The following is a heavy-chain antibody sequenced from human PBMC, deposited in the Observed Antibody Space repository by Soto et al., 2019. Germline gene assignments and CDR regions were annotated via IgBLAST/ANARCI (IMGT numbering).Heavy chain of an antibody. V-gene: IGHV3-23*01. J-gene: IGHJ4*02. CDR1: GFTFSSFA. CDR3: AKDPSYSRSPGFDY. Sequence: EVQLLESGGGLVQPGGSLRLSCAASGFTFSSFAMSWVRQAPGKGLEWVSGISGSGGSTYYADSVKGRFTISRDNSKNTLYLQMNSLRAEDTAVYYCAKDPSYSRSPGFDYWGQGTLVTVSS. D-gene: IGHD6-13*01. CDR2: ISGSGGST.